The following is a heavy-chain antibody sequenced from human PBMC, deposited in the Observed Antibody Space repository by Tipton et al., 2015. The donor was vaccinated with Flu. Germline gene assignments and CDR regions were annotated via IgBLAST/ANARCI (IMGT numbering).Heavy chain of an antibody. V-gene: IGHV1-46*01. CDR1: GYSFTRYY. D-gene: IGHD3-16*01. J-gene: IGHJ4*02. Sequence: QVQLVQSGAEVKKPGASVKVSCKASGYSFTRYYIHWVRQAPGQGLEWMGIINPTTGSAGYAQNFQGRVTMTRDTSTSTVYMELGGLKSEDTAVYHGAGDSGEAYNSVWGSYLAYWGQGTLVTVSS. CDR3: AGDSGEAYNSVWGSYLAY. CDR2: INPTTGSA.